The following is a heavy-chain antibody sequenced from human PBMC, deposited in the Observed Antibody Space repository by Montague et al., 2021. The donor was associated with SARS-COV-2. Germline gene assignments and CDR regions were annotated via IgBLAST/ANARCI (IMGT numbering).Heavy chain of an antibody. CDR3: ARTLHDILTGYYSFGY. V-gene: IGHV2-70*01. CDR1: GFSLSTSGMC. Sequence: VKPTQTLTLTCTFSGFSLSTSGMCVGWIRQPPGKALEWLALIDWDDDKYYSTSLKTRLTISKDTSKNQVVLTMTNMDPVDTATYYCARTLHDILTGYYSFGYWGQGTLVTVSS. D-gene: IGHD3-9*01. J-gene: IGHJ4*02. CDR2: IDWDDDK.